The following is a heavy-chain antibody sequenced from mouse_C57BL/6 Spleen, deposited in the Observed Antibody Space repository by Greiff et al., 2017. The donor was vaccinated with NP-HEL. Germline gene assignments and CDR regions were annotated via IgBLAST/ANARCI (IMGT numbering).Heavy chain of an antibody. CDR1: EYEFPSHD. V-gene: IGHV5-2*03. CDR2: INSDGGST. D-gene: IGHD2-4*01. Sequence: EVKLMESGGGLVQPGESLKLSCESNEYEFPSHDMSWVRKTPEKRLELVAAINSDGGSTYYPDTMERRFIISRDNAKNNLYLQMSHLKSEDTAMYYCAREGYDYGAWFAYWGQGTLVTVSA. J-gene: IGHJ3*01. CDR3: AREGYDYGAWFAY.